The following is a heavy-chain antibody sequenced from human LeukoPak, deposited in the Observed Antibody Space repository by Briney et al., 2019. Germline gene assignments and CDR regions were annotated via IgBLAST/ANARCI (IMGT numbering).Heavy chain of an antibody. CDR1: RGSFSGYY. J-gene: IGHJ4*02. V-gene: IGHV4-34*01. CDR2: INDSGTT. D-gene: IGHD4-11*01. Sequence: RTSETLSLTCAVYRGSFSGYYCSWIRQPPGKVLEWIGDINDSGTTNYNPSLKSRVTISVDTSKNQFSLNLSSVTAADSAVYYCARGRGDYSNIYFDYWYQGTLVTVSS. CDR3: ARGRGDYSNIYFDY.